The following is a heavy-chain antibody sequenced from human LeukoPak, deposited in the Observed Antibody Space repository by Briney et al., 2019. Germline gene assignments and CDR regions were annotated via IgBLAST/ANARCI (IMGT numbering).Heavy chain of an antibody. V-gene: IGHV4-61*01. Sequence: SETLSLTCTVSGGSVSSGSYYWSWIRQPPGKGLEWIGYIYYSGSTNYNPSLKSRVTISVDTSKNQLSLKLSSVTAADTAVYYCARDGRDTAMVPYYFDYWGQGTLVTVSS. D-gene: IGHD5-18*01. CDR2: IYYSGST. CDR1: GGSVSSGSYY. CDR3: ARDGRDTAMVPYYFDY. J-gene: IGHJ4*02.